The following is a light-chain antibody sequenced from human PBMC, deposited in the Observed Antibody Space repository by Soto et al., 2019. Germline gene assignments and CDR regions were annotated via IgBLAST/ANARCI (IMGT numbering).Light chain of an antibody. J-gene: IGLJ1*01. V-gene: IGLV2-14*01. Sequence: QSALTHPASVSGSPGQSITISCTGTSSDVGGYNYVSWYQQHPGKAPKLMIYEVSNRPSGVSNRLSGFKSGNTASLTISGLQSEDEADYYCSSYTSSSTLVFGTGTKLTVL. CDR2: EVS. CDR1: SSDVGGYNY. CDR3: SSYTSSSTLV.